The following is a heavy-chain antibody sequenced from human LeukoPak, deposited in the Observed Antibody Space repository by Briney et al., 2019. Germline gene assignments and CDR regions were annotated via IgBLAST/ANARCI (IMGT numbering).Heavy chain of an antibody. D-gene: IGHD2-15*01. V-gene: IGHV3-23*01. J-gene: IGHJ4*02. CDR3: AKDHCSGGSCYGYIYFDY. Sequence: PGGSLRLSCAASGFTFSSYAMSRVRQAPGKGLEWVSAISGSGGSTYYADSVKGRFTISRDNSKNTLYLQMNSLRAEDTAVYYCAKDHCSGGSCYGYIYFDYWGQGTLVTVSS. CDR1: GFTFSSYA. CDR2: ISGSGGST.